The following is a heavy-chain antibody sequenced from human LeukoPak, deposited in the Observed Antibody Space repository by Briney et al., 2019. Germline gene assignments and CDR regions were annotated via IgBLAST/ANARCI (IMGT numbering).Heavy chain of an antibody. D-gene: IGHD6-13*01. CDR2: INAGNGNT. V-gene: IGHV1-3*01. J-gene: IGHJ4*02. Sequence: ASVKVSCKASGYTFTSYAMHWVRQAPGQRLEWMGWINAGNGNTKYSQKFQGRVTITRDTSASTAYVELSSLRSEDTAVYYCARDKLGSSWRGGFDYWGQGTLVTVSS. CDR3: ARDKLGSSWRGGFDY. CDR1: GYTFTSYA.